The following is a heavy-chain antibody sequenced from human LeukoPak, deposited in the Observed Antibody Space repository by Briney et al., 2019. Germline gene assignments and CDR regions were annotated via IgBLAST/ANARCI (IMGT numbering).Heavy chain of an antibody. J-gene: IGHJ4*02. CDR2: VWYDGSHQ. D-gene: IGHD3-9*01. V-gene: IGHV3-33*06. CDR3: AKVVGYDILTGYYFFDY. Sequence: QPGSSLRLSCAASGFPFSGSGMHWVRQAPGKGLEWVAVVWYDGSHQYYADSVKGRFTVSRDNSKNTLYLQMNSLRAEDTAVYYCAKVVGYDILTGYYFFDYWGQGTLVTVSS. CDR1: GFPFSGSG.